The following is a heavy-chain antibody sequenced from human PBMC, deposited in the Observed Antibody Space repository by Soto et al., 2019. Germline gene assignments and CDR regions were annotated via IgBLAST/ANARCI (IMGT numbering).Heavy chain of an antibody. CDR2: IHHSGST. V-gene: IGHV4-59*08. CDR3: ARQGFGQLHGLVDV. J-gene: IGHJ6*02. Sequence: QVQLQESGPGLVKPSETLSLTCSVSGGSITSHYCSWFRQPPGKGLEWIGYIHHSGSTSYNPSLKSRVTMSVDTSKTHFSLKVNSVTAADTALYYCARQGFGQLHGLVDVWGPGTTVTVSS. CDR1: GGSITSHY. D-gene: IGHD3-10*01.